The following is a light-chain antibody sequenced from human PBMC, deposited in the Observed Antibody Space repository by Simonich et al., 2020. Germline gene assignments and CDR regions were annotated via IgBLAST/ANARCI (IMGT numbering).Light chain of an antibody. J-gene: IGKJ5*01. V-gene: IGKV2-30*01. CDR1: QSLVYSDGNTY. Sequence: DVVMTQSPLSLPVPLGQPASISCRSSQSLVYSDGNTYLHWFQQRPGQSPRRLIYKGSNGDSGVPDRFSGRGSGTECTLKISRVEAEDVGVDYCMQGTHWPPITFGQGTRLEIK. CDR3: MQGTHWPPIT. CDR2: KGS.